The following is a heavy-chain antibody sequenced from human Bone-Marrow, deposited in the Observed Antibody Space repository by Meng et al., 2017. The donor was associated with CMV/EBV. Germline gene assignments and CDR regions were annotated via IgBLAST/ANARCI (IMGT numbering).Heavy chain of an antibody. Sequence: GESLKISCAASGFTFSSYAMSWVRQAPGKGLEWVSSISSSSSYIYYADSVKGRFTISRDNAKNSLYLQMNSLRAEDTAVYYCARDGSHRSPDYYYYGMAVWGQGNTVTVSS. V-gene: IGHV3-21*01. CDR3: ARDGSHRSPDYYYYGMAV. CDR2: ISSSSSYI. J-gene: IGHJ6*02. D-gene: IGHD1-26*01. CDR1: GFTFSSYA.